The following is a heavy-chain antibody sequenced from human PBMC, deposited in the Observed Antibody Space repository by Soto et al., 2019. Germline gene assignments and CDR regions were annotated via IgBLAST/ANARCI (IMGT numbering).Heavy chain of an antibody. Sequence: SETLSLTCTVSGGSISSYYWSWIRQPPGKGLEWIGYIYYSGSTNYNPSLKSRVTISVDTSKNQFSLKLSSVTAADTAVYYRARESRITIFGVVKNWFDPWGQGTLVTVSS. V-gene: IGHV4-59*01. J-gene: IGHJ5*02. CDR1: GGSISSYY. CDR3: ARESRITIFGVVKNWFDP. CDR2: IYYSGST. D-gene: IGHD3-3*01.